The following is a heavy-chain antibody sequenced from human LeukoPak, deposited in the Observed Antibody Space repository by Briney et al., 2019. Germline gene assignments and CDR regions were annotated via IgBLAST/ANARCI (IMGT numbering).Heavy chain of an antibody. CDR3: ATAASSSWQVWFDP. J-gene: IGHJ5*02. CDR1: GYTLTELS. D-gene: IGHD6-13*01. CDR2: FDPEDGET. V-gene: IGHV1-24*01. Sequence: ASVKVSCKVSGYTLTELSMHWVRQAPGKGLEWMGGFDPEDGETIYAQKFQGRVTMTEDTSTDTAYMELSSLRSEDTAVYYCATAASSSWQVWFDPWGQGTLVTVSS.